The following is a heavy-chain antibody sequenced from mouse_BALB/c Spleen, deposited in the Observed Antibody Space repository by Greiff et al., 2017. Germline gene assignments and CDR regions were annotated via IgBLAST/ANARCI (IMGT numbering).Heavy chain of an antibody. CDR3: VRHWAARRAMDY. V-gene: IGHV10-1*02. J-gene: IGHJ4*01. CDR2: IRSKSNNYAT. CDR1: GFTFNTYA. Sequence: GGGLVQPKGSLKLSCAASGFTFNTYAMNWVRQAPGKGLEWVARIRSKSNNYATYYADSVKDRFTISRDDSQSMLYLQMNNLKTEDTAMYYCVRHWAARRAMDYWGQGTSVTVSS.